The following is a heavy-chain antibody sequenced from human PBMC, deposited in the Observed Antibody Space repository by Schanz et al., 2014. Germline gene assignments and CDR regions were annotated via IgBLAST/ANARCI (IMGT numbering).Heavy chain of an antibody. V-gene: IGHV3-23*01. CDR1: GLIFSNYV. J-gene: IGHJ4*02. CDR3: ATGPHIVVAFDY. CDR2: IGTSGGT. D-gene: IGHD2-21*01. Sequence: EVQLLESGGGLVQPGGSLKLSCAASGLIFSNYVMSWVRQAPGKGLEWVSTIGTSGGTNYAESVKGRFTISRDNSKNTLYLQMNSLRAEDTAVYYCATGPHIVVAFDYWGQGTLVTVSS.